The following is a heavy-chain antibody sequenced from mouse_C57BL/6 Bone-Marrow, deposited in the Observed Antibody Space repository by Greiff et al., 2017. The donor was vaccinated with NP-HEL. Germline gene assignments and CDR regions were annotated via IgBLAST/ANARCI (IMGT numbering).Heavy chain of an antibody. CDR3: ARSVRTAQGGNYFDY. CDR2: IYPGGGYT. Sequence: QVQLQQSGAELVRPGTSVKMSCKASGYTFTNYWIGWAKQRPGHGLEWIGDIYPGGGYTNYNEKFKGKATLTADKSSSTAYMQFSSLTSEDSAIYYCARSVRTAQGGNYFDYWGQGTTLTVSS. CDR1: GYTFTNYW. J-gene: IGHJ2*01. D-gene: IGHD3-2*02. V-gene: IGHV1-63*01.